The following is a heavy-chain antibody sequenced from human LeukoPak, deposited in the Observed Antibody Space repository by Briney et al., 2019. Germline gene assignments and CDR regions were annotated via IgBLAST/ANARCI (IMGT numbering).Heavy chain of an antibody. V-gene: IGHV3-48*03. D-gene: IGHD2-2*01. CDR3: ARRYCSSTSCTLDY. J-gene: IGHJ4*02. CDR1: GFTFNSYE. Sequence: GGSLRLSCTASGFTFNSYEMNWVRQAPGKGLEWVSYISSGTTTIYYADSVKGRFTISRDNAKNSLYLQMNSLRAEDTAVYYCARRYCSSTSCTLDYWGQGTLVTVSS. CDR2: ISSGTTTI.